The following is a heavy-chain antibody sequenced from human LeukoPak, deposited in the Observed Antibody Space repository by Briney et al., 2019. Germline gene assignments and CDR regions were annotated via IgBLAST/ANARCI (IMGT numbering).Heavy chain of an antibody. J-gene: IGHJ4*02. Sequence: GGSLRLSCAASGFTFSTFAMHWVRPAPGKGLEYVSGMTANGGSTYYAKSVQGRFTISRDNSKNTLYLQMGSLRAEDMAVYDCARQAAGVVYWGQGTLVTVSS. CDR2: MTANGGST. CDR1: GFTFSTFA. V-gene: IGHV3-64*01. CDR3: ARQAAGVVY. D-gene: IGHD6-13*01.